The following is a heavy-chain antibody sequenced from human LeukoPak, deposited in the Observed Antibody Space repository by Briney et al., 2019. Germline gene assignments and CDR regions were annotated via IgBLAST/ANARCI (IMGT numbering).Heavy chain of an antibody. J-gene: IGHJ5*02. Sequence: TSVKVSCKASGYTFTSYDLNWVRQATGQGLEWIGWMNPNSGNTGYAQKFQGRVTLTRSTSISTAYMELRSLTSEDTAVYYCARDYGGNSGWFDPWGQGTLVTVSS. CDR1: GYTFTSYD. CDR2: MNPNSGNT. CDR3: ARDYGGNSGWFDP. V-gene: IGHV1-8*01. D-gene: IGHD4-23*01.